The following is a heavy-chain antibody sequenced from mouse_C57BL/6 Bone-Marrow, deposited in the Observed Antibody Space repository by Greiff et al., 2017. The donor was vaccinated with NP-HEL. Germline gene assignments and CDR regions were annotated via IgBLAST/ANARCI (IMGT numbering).Heavy chain of an antibody. Sequence: EVKLMEPGEGLVKPGGSLKLSCAASGFTFSSYAMSWVRQTPEKRLEWVAYISSGGDYTYYADTVKGRFTISRDNARNTLYLQMSSLKSEDTAMYYCTRDGGSGYLAYWGQGGLVTVAA. CDR3: TRDGGSGYLAY. CDR1: GFTFSSYA. J-gene: IGHJ3*01. D-gene: IGHD3-2*02. CDR2: ISSGGDYT. V-gene: IGHV5-9-1*02.